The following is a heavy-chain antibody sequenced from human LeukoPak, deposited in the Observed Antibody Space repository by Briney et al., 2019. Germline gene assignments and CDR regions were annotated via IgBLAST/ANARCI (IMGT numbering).Heavy chain of an antibody. J-gene: IGHJ4*02. CDR2: ISAYNGNT. CDR3: ARDDTGGLSWAY. V-gene: IGHV1-18*01. Sequence: ASVKVSCKASGGTFSSYVISWVRQAPGQGLEWMGWISAYNGNTNYAQKLQGRVTMTTDTSTSTAYMELRSLRSDDTAVYYCARDDTGGLSWAYWGQGTLVTVSS. D-gene: IGHD5-18*01. CDR1: GGTFSSYV.